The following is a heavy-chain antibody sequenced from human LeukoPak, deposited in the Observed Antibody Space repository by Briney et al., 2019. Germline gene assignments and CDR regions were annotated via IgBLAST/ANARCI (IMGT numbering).Heavy chain of an antibody. CDR2: FDPEDGET. J-gene: IGHJ4*02. D-gene: IGHD3-10*01. CDR1: GYTLTELS. Sequence: ASVKVSCKVSGYTLTELSMHWVRQAPGKGLEWMGGFDPEDGETIYAQKFQGRVTMTEDTSTDTAYMELSSLRSEDTAVYYCLSITMVRGVITRDYWGQGTLVTVSS. CDR3: LSITMVRGVITRDY. V-gene: IGHV1-24*01.